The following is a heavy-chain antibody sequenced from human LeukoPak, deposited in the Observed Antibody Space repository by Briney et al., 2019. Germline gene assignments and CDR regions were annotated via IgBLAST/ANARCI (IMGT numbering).Heavy chain of an antibody. CDR3: ASRDYDSSGSFDY. J-gene: IGHJ4*02. D-gene: IGHD3-22*01. CDR1: GYTLTELS. CDR2: IDPEDGET. Sequence: GSVNVSCTVSGYTLTELSMHWVRPAPGKGVEWMGGIDPEDGETIYAQKFQGRVTMNEDTSTDTAYMELSSLRSEDPAVYYCASRDYDSSGSFDYWGQGTLVTVSS. V-gene: IGHV1-24*01.